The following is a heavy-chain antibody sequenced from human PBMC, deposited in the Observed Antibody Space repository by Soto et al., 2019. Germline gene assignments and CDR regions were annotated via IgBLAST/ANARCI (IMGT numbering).Heavy chain of an antibody. CDR2: ISWNSGSI. D-gene: IGHD1-1*01. CDR3: SKDGNFGTGPIWYFDL. V-gene: IGHV3-9*01. Sequence: EVQLVESGGGLVQPGRSLRLSCAASGFTFDDYAMHWVRQAPGKGLEWVSGISWNSGSIGYADSVKGRFTISRDNAKNSLYLQMNSLRAEDTALYYCSKDGNFGTGPIWYFDLWGRGTLVTVSS. CDR1: GFTFDDYA. J-gene: IGHJ2*01.